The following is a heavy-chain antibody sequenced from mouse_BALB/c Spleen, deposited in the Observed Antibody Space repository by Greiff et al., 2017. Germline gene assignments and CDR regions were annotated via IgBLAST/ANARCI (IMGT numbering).Heavy chain of an antibody. CDR1: GYNFTSYW. J-gene: IGHJ3*01. Sequence: QVQLQQPGAELVKPGTSVKLSCKASGYNFTSYWINWVKLRPGQGLEWIGDIYPGSGSTNYNEKFKSKATLTVDTSSNTAYLQLSSLTSEDTAVYYCARHGGVFAYWGQGTLVTVSA. V-gene: IGHV1-55*01. CDR2: IYPGSGST. CDR3: ARHGGVFAY.